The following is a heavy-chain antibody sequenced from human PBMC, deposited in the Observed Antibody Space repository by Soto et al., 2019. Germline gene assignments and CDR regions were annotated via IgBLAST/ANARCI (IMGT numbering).Heavy chain of an antibody. J-gene: IGHJ4*02. CDR2: ITYDGGDK. Sequence: QVQVVESGGGVVQPGRSLRLSCAASGFTLSCCGMHWVRQAPGKGLEWVGVITYDGGDKHYADSVKGRFTISRDSSENTVYLQMNSLRVEDSAIYYCAKEQSSGYYRVVDYWCQGTLVTVSS. D-gene: IGHD6-19*01. CDR3: AKEQSSGYYRVVDY. V-gene: IGHV3-30*18. CDR1: GFTLSCCG.